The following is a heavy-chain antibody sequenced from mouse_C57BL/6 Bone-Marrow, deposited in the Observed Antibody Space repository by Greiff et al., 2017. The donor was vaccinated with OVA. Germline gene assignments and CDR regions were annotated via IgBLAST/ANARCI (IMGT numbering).Heavy chain of an antibody. CDR1: GYTFTDYY. V-gene: IGHV1-77*01. CDR3: ARSPSYGNHEEFAY. Sequence: QVQLQQSGAELVKPGASVKISCKASGYTFTDYYINWVKQRPGQGLEWIGKIGPGSGSTYYNEKFKGKATLTADKSSSTAYMQLSSLTSEDSAVFFCARSPSYGNHEEFAYWGQGTLGTGSA. D-gene: IGHD2-10*02. CDR2: IGPGSGST. J-gene: IGHJ3*01.